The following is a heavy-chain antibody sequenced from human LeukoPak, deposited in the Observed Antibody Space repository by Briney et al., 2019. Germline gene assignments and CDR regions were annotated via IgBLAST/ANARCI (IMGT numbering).Heavy chain of an antibody. D-gene: IGHD2-21*01. CDR2: IYYSGST. Sequence: PSETLSLTCTVSGGSTSSYYWSWIRQPPGKGLEWIGYIYYSGSTNYNPSLKSRVTISVDTSKNQFSLKLSSVTAADTAVYYCARGPHTPDYWGQGTLVTVSS. J-gene: IGHJ4*02. CDR3: ARGPHTPDY. V-gene: IGHV4-59*08. CDR1: GGSTSSYY.